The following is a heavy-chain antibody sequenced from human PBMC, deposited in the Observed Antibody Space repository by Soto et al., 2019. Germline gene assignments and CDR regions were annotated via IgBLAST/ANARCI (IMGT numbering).Heavy chain of an antibody. CDR3: ARNAYSNGWHHFDY. J-gene: IGHJ4*02. Sequence: SETLSLTCALSGGSISSSNWWSWVRQPPGKGLEWIGEIHHSGSTNYKSSLKSRVTISVDKSKNQFSLKLTSVTAADTAVYYCARNAYSNGWHHFDYWGQGILVT. V-gene: IGHV4-4*02. D-gene: IGHD6-19*01. CDR1: GGSISSSNW. CDR2: IHHSGST.